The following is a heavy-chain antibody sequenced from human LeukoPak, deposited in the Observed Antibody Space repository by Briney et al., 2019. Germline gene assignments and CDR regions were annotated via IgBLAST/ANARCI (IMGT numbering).Heavy chain of an antibody. J-gene: IGHJ5*02. V-gene: IGHV1-46*01. CDR3: ARDRGYSGSFRHEFDP. D-gene: IGHD6-6*01. CDR1: GYTFTSYY. Sequence: GASVKVSCKASGYTFTSYYMHWVRQAPGQGLEWMGIINPSGGSTSYAQKFQGRVTMTRDTSTSTVYMELSSLRSEDTAVYYCARDRGYSGSFRHEFDPWGQGTLVTVSS. CDR2: INPSGGST.